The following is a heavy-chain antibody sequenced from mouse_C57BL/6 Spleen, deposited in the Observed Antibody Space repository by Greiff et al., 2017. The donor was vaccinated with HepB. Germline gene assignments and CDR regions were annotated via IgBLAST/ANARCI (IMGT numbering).Heavy chain of an antibody. CDR1: GYTFTSYW. J-gene: IGHJ4*01. CDR3: ALLRSAMDY. CDR2: IDPSDSYT. D-gene: IGHD1-1*01. Sequence: QVQLQQSGAELVMPGASVKLSCKASGYTFTSYWMHWVKQRPGQGLEWIGEIDPSDSYTNYNQKFKGKSTLTVDKSSSTAYMQLSSLTSEDSAVYYCALLRSAMDYWGQGTSVTVSS. V-gene: IGHV1-69*01.